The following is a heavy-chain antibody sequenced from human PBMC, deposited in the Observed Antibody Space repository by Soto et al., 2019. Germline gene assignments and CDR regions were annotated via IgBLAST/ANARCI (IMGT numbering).Heavy chain of an antibody. D-gene: IGHD2-2*01. V-gene: IGHV4-30-4*01. J-gene: IGHJ5*02. CDR1: GGSISSGDYY. CDR2: IYYSGCT. Sequence: PSETLSLTCTVSGGSISSGDYYWSWIRQPPGKGLEWIGYIYYSGCTYYNPSLKSRVTISVDTSKNQFSLKLSSVTAADTAVYYCARGVIVVVPAAINWASWFDPWGQGTLVTVSS. CDR3: ARGVIVVVPAAINWASWFDP.